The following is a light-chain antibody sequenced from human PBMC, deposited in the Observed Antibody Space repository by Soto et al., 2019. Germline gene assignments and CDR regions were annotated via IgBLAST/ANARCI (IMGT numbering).Light chain of an antibody. V-gene: IGKV1-5*03. Sequence: DIQMTQSPSTLSASVGDRVTITCRASQSISSWLAWYQQKPGKAPKVLIYKASGLESGVPSRFSGSGSGTEFTLSISSLQPDDVGTYYFQQYNNYPRTCGQGTKVEV. J-gene: IGKJ1*01. CDR1: QSISSW. CDR2: KAS. CDR3: QQYNNYPRT.